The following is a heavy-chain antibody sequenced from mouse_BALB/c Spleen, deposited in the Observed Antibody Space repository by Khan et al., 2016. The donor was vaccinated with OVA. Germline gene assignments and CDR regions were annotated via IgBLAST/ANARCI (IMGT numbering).Heavy chain of an antibody. J-gene: IGHJ2*01. CDR3: ERIKKRGDTYFDY. CDR2: TNPTNGRT. Sequence: VQLQQSGAELVKAGASVKMSCKASGYTFTSYWMHWVKQRLGQGLEWFADTNPTNGRTYYNEKFKSKATLTVDKSSSTAYMLLRGPTFEDSAVYYSERIKKRGDTYFDYWGQGTTLTVSA. CDR1: GYTFTSYW. V-gene: IGHV1S81*02.